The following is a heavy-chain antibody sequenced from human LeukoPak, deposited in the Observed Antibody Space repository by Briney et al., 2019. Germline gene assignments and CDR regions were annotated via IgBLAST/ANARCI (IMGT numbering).Heavy chain of an antibody. D-gene: IGHD5-12*01. CDR3: ARDRGDGYDYFWDY. V-gene: IGHV4-59*01. J-gene: IGHJ4*02. Sequence: SETLSLTCTVSGGSISTYYWSWIRQPPGKGLEWIGYIYYTGSTNYNPSRKSRVTISVDTSKNQFSLKLSSVTAADTAVYYCARDRGDGYDYFWDYWGQGTLVTVSS. CDR2: IYYTGST. CDR1: GGSISTYY.